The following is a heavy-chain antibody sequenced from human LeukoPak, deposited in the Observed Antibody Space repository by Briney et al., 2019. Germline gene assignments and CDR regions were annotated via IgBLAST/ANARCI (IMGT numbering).Heavy chain of an antibody. CDR3: ARLGWGYYDPLGVDY. J-gene: IGHJ4*02. CDR1: GYSISSGYY. Sequence: SETLSLTCAVSGYSISSGYYWGWIRQPPGKGLEWIGRIYHSGSTDYNPSLKSRVTISVDTSKSQFSLKLSSVTAADTAVYYCARLGWGYYDPLGVDYWGQGTLVSVSS. CDR2: IYHSGST. D-gene: IGHD3-3*01. V-gene: IGHV4-38-2*01.